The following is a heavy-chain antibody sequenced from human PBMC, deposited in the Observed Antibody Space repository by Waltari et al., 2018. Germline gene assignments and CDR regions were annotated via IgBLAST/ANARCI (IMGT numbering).Heavy chain of an antibody. CDR1: GFTFGDYA. CDR2: IRSKAYGGTT. D-gene: IGHD3-3*01. Sequence: EVQLVESGGGLVQPGRSLRLSCTASGFTFGDYAMSWVRQAPGKGLEWVGFIRSKAYGGTTEYAAAGKGRFTISRDDSKSIAYLQMNSLKTEDTAVYYCTRGRITIFGVVIPEFDPWGQGTLVTVSS. CDR3: TRGRITIFGVVIPEFDP. V-gene: IGHV3-49*04. J-gene: IGHJ5*02.